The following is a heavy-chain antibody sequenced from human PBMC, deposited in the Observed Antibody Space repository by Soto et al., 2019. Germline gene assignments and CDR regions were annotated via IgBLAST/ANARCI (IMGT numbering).Heavy chain of an antibody. V-gene: IGHV1-69*13. J-gene: IGHJ6*02. CDR3: ARSYYDFWSGYYPPYYYYGMDV. D-gene: IGHD3-3*01. CDR1: GGTFSSYA. CDR2: IIPIFGTA. Sequence: SVKVSCKASGGTFSSYAISWVRQAPGQGLEWMGGIIPIFGTANYAQKFQGRVTITADESTSTAYMELSSLRSEDTAVYYCARSYYDFWSGYYPPYYYYGMDVWGQGTTVTVSS.